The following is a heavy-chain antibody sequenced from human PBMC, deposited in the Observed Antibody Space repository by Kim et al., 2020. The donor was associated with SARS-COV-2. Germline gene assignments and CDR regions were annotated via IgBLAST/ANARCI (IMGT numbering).Heavy chain of an antibody. CDR2: ISYDGSNK. J-gene: IGHJ3*02. CDR1: GFTFSSYA. Sequence: GGSLRLSCAASGFTFSSYAMHWVRQAPGKGLEWVAVISYDGSNKYYADSVKGRFTIFRDNSKNTLFLQMNSLRAEDTAVYNCARGAFVREAVDIWGQGTEVTASS. CDR3: ARGAFVREAVDI. D-gene: IGHD1-26*01. V-gene: IGHV3-30*04.